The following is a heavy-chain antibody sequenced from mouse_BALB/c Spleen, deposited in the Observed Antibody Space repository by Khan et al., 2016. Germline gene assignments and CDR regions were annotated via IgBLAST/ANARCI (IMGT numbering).Heavy chain of an antibody. D-gene: IGHD2-1*01. CDR3: ARGGGNSDY. Sequence: QVQLQQSGAELARPGASVKLSCKASGYTFTDYYINWVKQRTGQGLEWIGETYPGSDNTYYNERFKGKATLTADKSSSTAYMQLSSLTSEDSAVYFCARGGGNSDYWGQGTTLTVSS. J-gene: IGHJ2*01. CDR2: TYPGSDNT. V-gene: IGHV1-76*01. CDR1: GYTFTDYY.